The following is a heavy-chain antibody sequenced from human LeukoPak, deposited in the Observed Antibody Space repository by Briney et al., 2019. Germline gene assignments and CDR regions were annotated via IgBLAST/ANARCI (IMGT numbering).Heavy chain of an antibody. V-gene: IGHV4-4*09. CDR3: ARHGEIVVGRDNWFDP. Sequence: SETLSLTCTVSGGSISGYYWSWIRQPPGKGLEWIGYIYTSGSTNYNPSLKSRVTISVDTSKNQFSLKLSSVTAADTAVYYCARHGEIVVGRDNWFDPWGQGTLVTVSS. CDR1: GGSISGYY. D-gene: IGHD2-2*01. CDR2: IYTSGST. J-gene: IGHJ5*02.